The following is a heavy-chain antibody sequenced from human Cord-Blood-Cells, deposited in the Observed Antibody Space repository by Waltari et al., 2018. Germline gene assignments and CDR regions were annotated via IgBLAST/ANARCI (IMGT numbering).Heavy chain of an antibody. CDR3: ARELLRFFEWLSTHDAFDI. CDR2: TYYRSKWYN. D-gene: IGHD3-3*01. CDR1: GDSVSSNSAA. Sequence: VQLQQSGPGLVKPSQTLSLTCAISGDSVSSNSAAWNWIRQSPSRGLEWLGRTYYRSKWYNDYAVSVKSRITINPDTSKNQFSLQLNSVTPEDTAVYYCARELLRFFEWLSTHDAFDIWGQGTMVTVSS. V-gene: IGHV6-1*01. J-gene: IGHJ3*02.